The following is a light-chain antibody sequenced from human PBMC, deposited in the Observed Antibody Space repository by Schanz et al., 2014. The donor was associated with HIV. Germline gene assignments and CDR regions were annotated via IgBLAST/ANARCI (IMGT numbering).Light chain of an antibody. J-gene: IGLJ2*01. Sequence: QSVLTQPDSVSGSPGQSITISCTGTSSDVGNYNLVSWYQQHPGKAPKLMIYEVSKRPSGVPDRFSGSKSGSTASLTVSGLQADDEADYYCSSFAGNNKLLFGGGTKLTVL. CDR1: SSDVGNYNL. CDR3: SSFAGNNKLL. V-gene: IGLV2-8*01. CDR2: EVS.